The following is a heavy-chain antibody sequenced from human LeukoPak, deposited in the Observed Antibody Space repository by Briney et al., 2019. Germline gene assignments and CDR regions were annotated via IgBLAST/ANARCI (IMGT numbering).Heavy chain of an antibody. CDR2: INPSGGST. CDR3: ARERGSYPLYYFDY. J-gene: IGHJ4*02. D-gene: IGHD1-26*01. CDR1: GYTFTSHY. Sequence: ASVKVSCKASGYTFTSHYLHWVRQAPGQGLEWMVIINPSGGSTSYAQKFQGRVTMTRDMSTSTVYMELSSLRSEDTAVYYCARERGSYPLYYFDYWGQGTLVTVSS. V-gene: IGHV1-46*01.